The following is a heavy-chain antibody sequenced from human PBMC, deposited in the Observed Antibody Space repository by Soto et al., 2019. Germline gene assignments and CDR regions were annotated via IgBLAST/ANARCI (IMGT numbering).Heavy chain of an antibody. J-gene: IGHJ5*02. V-gene: IGHV4-39*06. Sequence: SETLSLTCSVSGGSISSSSYYWAWIRQAPGKGLEWIGSINYSGKTYYNPSLKSRVTISVDRSKNQFPLKLSSVTAADTAVYYCARVPGPWGQGTLVTVSS. CDR1: GGSISSSSYY. CDR2: INYSGKT. CDR3: ARVPGP.